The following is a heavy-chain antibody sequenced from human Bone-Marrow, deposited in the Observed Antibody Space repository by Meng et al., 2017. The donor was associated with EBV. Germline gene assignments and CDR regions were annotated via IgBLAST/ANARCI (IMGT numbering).Heavy chain of an antibody. J-gene: IGHJ4*02. CDR2: INHSGST. CDR3: ARPPTGRGSYLDY. CDR1: GWSFSGYD. D-gene: IGHD3-16*01. V-gene: IGHV4-34*01. Sequence: QRGGGGRVMPSGDRSLPWAVYGWSFSGYDWSWIRQPPGKGVEWIGEINHSGSTNYNPSLKSRVTISVDTSKDQFSLKLSSVTAADTAVYYCARPPTGRGSYLDYWGQGTLVTSPQ.